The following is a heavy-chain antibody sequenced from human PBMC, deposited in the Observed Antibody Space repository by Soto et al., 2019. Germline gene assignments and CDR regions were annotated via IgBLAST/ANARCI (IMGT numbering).Heavy chain of an antibody. D-gene: IGHD3-10*01. CDR3: AKTDGSGSYYNLNWFDP. CDR2: ISGSGGST. Sequence: EVQLLESGGGLVQPGGSLRLSCAASGFTFSSYAMSWVRQAPGKGLEWVSAISGSGGSTYYADSLKGRFTISRDNSKNTLYLQINSLRAEDTAVYYCAKTDGSGSYYNLNWFDPWCQGTLVTVSS. V-gene: IGHV3-23*01. J-gene: IGHJ5*02. CDR1: GFTFSSYA.